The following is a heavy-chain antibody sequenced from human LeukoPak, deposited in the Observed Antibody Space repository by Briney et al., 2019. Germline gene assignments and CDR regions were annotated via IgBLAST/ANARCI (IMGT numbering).Heavy chain of an antibody. Sequence: SETLSLTCTVSGDSLSSYYWTWIRQPAWKGLDWIGRIYTSGTTNHNPPLKSRVTISVDKCKNQFSLNLSSVTAADTAVYYCARDRPNLAGILDYWGQGTLVTVSS. J-gene: IGHJ4*02. CDR1: GDSLSSYY. V-gene: IGHV4-4*07. CDR3: ARDRPNLAGILDY. D-gene: IGHD6-19*01. CDR2: IYTSGTT.